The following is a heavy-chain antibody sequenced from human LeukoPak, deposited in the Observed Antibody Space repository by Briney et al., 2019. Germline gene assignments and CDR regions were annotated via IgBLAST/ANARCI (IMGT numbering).Heavy chain of an antibody. CDR2: IYHSGST. CDR3: ARDSIQYGGISTSLYYMDV. Sequence: SETLSLTCTVSGGSISSGGYYRSWIRQPPGKGLEWIGYIYHSGSTYYNPSLKSRVTISVDRSKNQFSLKLSSVTAADTAVYYCARDSIQYGGISTSLYYMDVWGKGTTVTVSS. D-gene: IGHD4-11*01. J-gene: IGHJ6*03. V-gene: IGHV4-30-2*01. CDR1: GGSISSGGYY.